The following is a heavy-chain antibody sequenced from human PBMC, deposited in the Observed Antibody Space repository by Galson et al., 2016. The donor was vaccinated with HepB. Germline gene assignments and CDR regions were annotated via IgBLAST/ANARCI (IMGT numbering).Heavy chain of an antibody. CDR1: GFTFRSYA. V-gene: IGHV3-23*05. D-gene: IGHD2-2*01. J-gene: IGHJ4*02. CDR3: ARAYCTSTSCTYLGMRTLASMSAPEY. Sequence: SLRLSCAASGFTFRSYAMIWVRQAPGKGLEWVSGIDNSGGNTDYADSVKGRFTISRDNSKDTLYLQMSSLGVEDTAQYYCARAYCTSTSCTYLGMRTLASMSAPEYWGQGILVAVSS. CDR2: IDNSGGNT.